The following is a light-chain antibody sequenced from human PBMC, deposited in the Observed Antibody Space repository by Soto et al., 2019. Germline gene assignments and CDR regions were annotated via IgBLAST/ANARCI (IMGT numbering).Light chain of an antibody. Sequence: DIQMTQSPSSLSASVGDRVIITCRASQSIRKYLNWYQHKPGKVPTLLIYAASSLQSGVPSRFSGSGSGTAFTLTLTTLLPEDFATYYCQQSCDTPPWTFGQGTKVEIK. CDR1: QSIRKY. J-gene: IGKJ1*01. V-gene: IGKV1-39*01. CDR2: AAS. CDR3: QQSCDTPPWT.